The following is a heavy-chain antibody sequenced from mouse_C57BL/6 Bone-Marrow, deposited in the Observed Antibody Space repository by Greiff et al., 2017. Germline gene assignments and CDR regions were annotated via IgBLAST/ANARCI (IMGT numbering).Heavy chain of an antibody. CDR3: ARGRGGDYFDY. J-gene: IGHJ2*01. CDR2: IFPGSGST. Sequence: VKLQQSGAELMKPGASVKLSCKASGYTFTGYWIEWVKQRPGHGLEWIGEIFPGSGSTNYNEKFKGKATFTADTSSNTAYMQLSSLTTEDAAIXYRARGRGGDYFDYWGQGTTLTVSS. CDR1: GYTFTGYW. V-gene: IGHV1-9*01.